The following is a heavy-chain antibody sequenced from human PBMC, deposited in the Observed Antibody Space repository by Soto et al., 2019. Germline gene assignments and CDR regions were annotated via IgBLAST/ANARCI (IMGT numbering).Heavy chain of an antibody. Sequence: SGGGVVQPGRSLRLSCAASGFTFSNYAMHWVRQAPGKGLEWVAVISYDGSNKYYADSVKGRFTISRDNSKNTLYLQVNSLRAEDTAVYYCSREARAMVYFDYWGQGTLVTVSS. V-gene: IGHV3-30-3*01. J-gene: IGHJ4*02. D-gene: IGHD5-18*01. CDR3: SREARAMVYFDY. CDR1: GFTFSNYA. CDR2: ISYDGSNK.